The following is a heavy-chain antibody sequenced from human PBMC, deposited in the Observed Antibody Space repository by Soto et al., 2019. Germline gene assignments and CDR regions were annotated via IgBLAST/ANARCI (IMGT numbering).Heavy chain of an antibody. CDR3: ARDLSLRPHLPVIAAAGHYYYYGMDV. Sequence: GSSVKVSCKASGYTFTGYYMHWVRQAPGQGLEWMGWINPNSGGTNYAQKFQGWVTMTRDTSISTAYMELSRLRSDDTAVYYCARDLSLRPHLPVIAAAGHYYYYGMDVWGQGTTVTVSS. CDR1: GYTFTGYY. V-gene: IGHV1-2*04. D-gene: IGHD6-13*01. CDR2: INPNSGGT. J-gene: IGHJ6*02.